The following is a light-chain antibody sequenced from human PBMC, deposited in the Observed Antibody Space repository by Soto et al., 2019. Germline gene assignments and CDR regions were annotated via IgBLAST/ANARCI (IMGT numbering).Light chain of an antibody. Sequence: QSALTQPASVSGSSGQSITISCTGTSSDVGRYNFVSWYQQHPGNAPKLLIYAVRDRPSGVSTRFSGSKSGNTASLAISGLQAEDEAIYYCSSFSSSSTQVFGTGTKVTVL. J-gene: IGLJ1*01. V-gene: IGLV2-14*03. CDR3: SSFSSSSTQV. CDR1: SSDVGRYNF. CDR2: AVR.